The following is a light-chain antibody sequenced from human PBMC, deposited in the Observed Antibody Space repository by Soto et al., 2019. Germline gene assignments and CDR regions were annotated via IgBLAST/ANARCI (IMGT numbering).Light chain of an antibody. CDR3: SSYTRSTTKV. V-gene: IGLV2-14*01. CDR1: SSDVGGYNY. Sequence: QSALTQPASVSGSPGQSITISCTGTSSDVGGYNYVSWYQQHPGKAPKLIIYEVTYRPSGVSDRFSASKSGNTASLTISGLQPEDEADYYCSSYTRSTTKVFGGGTKLTVL. CDR2: EVT. J-gene: IGLJ3*02.